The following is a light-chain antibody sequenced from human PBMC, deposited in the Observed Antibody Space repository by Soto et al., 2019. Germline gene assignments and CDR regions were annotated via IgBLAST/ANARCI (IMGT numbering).Light chain of an antibody. CDR2: GAS. CDR1: QSVSSRN. Sequence: EIVLTQSPGTVSLSPGERATLSCRASQSVSSRNLAWYRQKPGQAPSLLIFGASNRATGIPDRFSGSGSGTDFTLNISRLEPEDCAVYYCLRYGDSPPAYTFGQGNKLEI. J-gene: IGKJ2*01. V-gene: IGKV3-20*01. CDR3: LRYGDSPPAYT.